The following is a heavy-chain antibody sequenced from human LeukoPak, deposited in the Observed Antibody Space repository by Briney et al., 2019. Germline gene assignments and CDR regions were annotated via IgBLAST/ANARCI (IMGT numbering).Heavy chain of an antibody. J-gene: IGHJ3*02. Sequence: PGGSLRLSCAASGFTVSSNYMSWVRQAPGKGLEWVSVIYSGGSTYYADSVKGRFTISRDNSKNTLYLQMNSLRAEDTAVYYGAREGRYFDWLLDAFDIGGKGTRVTVS. CDR1: GFTVSSNY. D-gene: IGHD3-9*01. CDR3: AREGRYFDWLLDAFDI. V-gene: IGHV3-66*01. CDR2: IYSGGST.